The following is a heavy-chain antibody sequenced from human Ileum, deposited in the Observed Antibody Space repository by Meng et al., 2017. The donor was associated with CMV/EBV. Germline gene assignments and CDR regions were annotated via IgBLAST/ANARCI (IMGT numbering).Heavy chain of an antibody. J-gene: IGHJ4*02. CDR1: GGSFSGYY. Sequence: SETLSLTCAVYGGSFSGYYWSWIRQPPGKGLEWIGEINHSGSTNYNPSLKSRVTISVDTSKNQFSLKLSSVTAADTAVYYCARGMGSIAARRGFDYWGQGTLVTVSS. CDR2: INHSGST. V-gene: IGHV4-34*01. CDR3: ARGMGSIAARRGFDY. D-gene: IGHD6-6*01.